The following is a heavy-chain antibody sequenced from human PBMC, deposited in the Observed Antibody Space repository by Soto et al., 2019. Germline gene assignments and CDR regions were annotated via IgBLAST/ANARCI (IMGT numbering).Heavy chain of an antibody. Sequence: QVPLQQWGGGLLKPSETLSLRCVVYDGSFSGSSWNWVRQAPGKGLEWIGEITESGSVNYNPSLKSRVSISLDSSKNHFSLNLTSLTAADTAVYYCARSVLRFYPYSYYGMDVWGQGTSVTVSS. CDR3: ARSVLRFYPYSYYGMDV. D-gene: IGHD3-3*01. J-gene: IGHJ6*02. CDR2: ITESGSV. CDR1: DGSFSGSS. V-gene: IGHV4-34*02.